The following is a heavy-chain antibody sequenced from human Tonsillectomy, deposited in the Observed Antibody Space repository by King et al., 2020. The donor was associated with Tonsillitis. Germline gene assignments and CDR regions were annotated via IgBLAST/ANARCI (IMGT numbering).Heavy chain of an antibody. J-gene: IGHJ4*02. CDR2: HSGRCNNGST. CDR3: ARLPGTTGYRYFEY. D-gene: IGHD1-1*01. Sequence: VQLVESGGGLVHPWGSLRLSFGTSGFHFTNFAMSLVRQAPGKGLPLVSAHSGRCNNGSTSSSNSVNGRFTISRDNSKNMVYLQMTSLRADDTAVYYCARLPGTTGYRYFEYWGQGTLVTVSS. CDR1: GFHFTNFA. V-gene: IGHV3-23*04.